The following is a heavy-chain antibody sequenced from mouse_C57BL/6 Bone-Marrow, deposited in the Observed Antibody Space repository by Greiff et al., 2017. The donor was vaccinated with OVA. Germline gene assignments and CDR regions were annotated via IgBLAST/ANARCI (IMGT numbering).Heavy chain of an antibody. CDR3: AREGYGSSYGY. Sequence: DVKLVESGGGLVKPGGSLKLSCAASGFTFSDYGMHWVRQAPEKGLEWVAYISSGSITIYYADTVKGRFTISRDNAKSTLFLQMTNLRSEDTAMYYCAREGYGSSYGYWGQGTTLTVSS. J-gene: IGHJ2*01. V-gene: IGHV5-17*01. D-gene: IGHD1-1*01. CDR2: ISSGSITI. CDR1: GFTFSDYG.